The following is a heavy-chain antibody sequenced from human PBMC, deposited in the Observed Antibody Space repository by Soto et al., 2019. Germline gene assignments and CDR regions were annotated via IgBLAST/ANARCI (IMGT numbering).Heavy chain of an antibody. V-gene: IGHV4-59*01. CDR2: IYYSGST. CDR3: ARGANSGVVIRSYYFDY. CDR1: GCSISSYY. D-gene: IGHD3-3*01. Sequence: SETLSLTCTVSGCSISSYYWSWIRQPPAKGLEGRGDIYYSGSTNYNPSLKSRVTISVDTSKNQFSLKLSSVTAADTAVYYCARGANSGVVIRSYYFDYWGQGTLVTVSS. J-gene: IGHJ4*02.